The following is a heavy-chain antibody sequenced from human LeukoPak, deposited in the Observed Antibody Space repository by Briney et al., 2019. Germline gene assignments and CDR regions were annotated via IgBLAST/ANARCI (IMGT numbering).Heavy chain of an antibody. CDR1: GFTFSSYS. D-gene: IGHD2-2*01. J-gene: IGHJ4*02. V-gene: IGHV3-48*01. CDR2: ISVSSSTI. CDR3: VPGYCTTTSCTHYFEY. Sequence: GGSLRLSCAASGFTFSSYSMNWVRQAPGKGLEWLSYISVSSSTIYCADSVKGRFSISRDNAKNSLSLQMNSLRAEDTAVYYCVPGYCTTTSCTHYFEYWGQGTLVTVSS.